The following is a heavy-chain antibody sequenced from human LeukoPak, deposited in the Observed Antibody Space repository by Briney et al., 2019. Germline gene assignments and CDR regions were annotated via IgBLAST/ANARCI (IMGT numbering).Heavy chain of an antibody. V-gene: IGHV3-33*06. J-gene: IGHJ6*03. CDR1: GFTFSSYG. CDR2: IWYDGSNK. CDR3: AKDFARIGGGYNWGGYYMDV. Sequence: GRSLGLSCAASGFTFSSYGMHWVRQAPGKGLEWVAVIWYDGSNKYYADSVKGRFTISRDNSKNTLYLQMNSLRAEDTAVYYCAKDFARIGGGYNWGGYYMDVWGKGTTVTVSS. D-gene: IGHD5-24*01.